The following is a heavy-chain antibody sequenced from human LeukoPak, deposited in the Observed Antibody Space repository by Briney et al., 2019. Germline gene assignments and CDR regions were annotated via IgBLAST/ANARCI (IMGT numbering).Heavy chain of an antibody. D-gene: IGHD6-19*01. CDR2: MNPNSGDT. J-gene: IGHJ4*02. CDR3: ARGTPSGWHGAVY. CDR1: EYTFTSYD. Sequence: ASVKVSCKASEYTFTSYDINWVRQATGQGHEWMGWMNPNSGDTGYAQKFQGRVTMTRDTSINTAYMELSSLRYEDTAVYYCARGTPSGWHGAVYWGQGTLVTVSS. V-gene: IGHV1-8*01.